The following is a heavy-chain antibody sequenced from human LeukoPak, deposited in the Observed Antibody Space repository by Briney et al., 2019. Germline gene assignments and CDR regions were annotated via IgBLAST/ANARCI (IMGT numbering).Heavy chain of an antibody. CDR2: IIPILGIA. D-gene: IGHD3-10*01. CDR3: AGGQGRLRYYGSGSYYNFYYYGMDV. V-gene: IGHV1-69*04. J-gene: IGHJ6*02. Sequence: SMKVSCKASGGTFSSYAISWVRQAPGQGLEWMGRIIPILGIANYAQKFQGRVTITADKSTSTAYMELSSLRSEDTAVYYCAGGQGRLRYYGSGSYYNFYYYGMDVWGQGTTVTVSS. CDR1: GGTFSSYA.